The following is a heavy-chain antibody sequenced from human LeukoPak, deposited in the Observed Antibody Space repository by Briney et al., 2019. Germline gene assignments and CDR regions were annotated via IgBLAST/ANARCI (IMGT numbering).Heavy chain of an antibody. J-gene: IGHJ6*02. CDR3: ARHYCSSTSCYEGHYYYGMDV. Sequence: SEALSLTCAVSGYSINYNNWWGWIRQPPGKGLEWMGYIYYTGSTHYNPSLKSRVTMSVDTSMNQFSLKLSSVTAADTAVYYCARHYCSSTSCYEGHYYYGMDVWGQGTTVTVSS. D-gene: IGHD2-2*01. V-gene: IGHV4-28*01. CDR2: IYYTGST. CDR1: GYSINYNNW.